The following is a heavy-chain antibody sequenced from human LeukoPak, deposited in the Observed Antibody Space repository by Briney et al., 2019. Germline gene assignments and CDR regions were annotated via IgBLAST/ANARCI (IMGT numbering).Heavy chain of an antibody. CDR3: VRSKSGTYGWFDP. V-gene: IGHV4-59*01. Sequence: SETLSLTCTVSGGSITSYYWSWIRQLPGKGLECVGYIYYSGTTNYNPSLKSRATISVDTSKNQFSLKVNSVTAADTAVYYCVRSKSGTYGWFDPWGQGTLVTVSS. CDR2: IYYSGTT. J-gene: IGHJ5*02. CDR1: GGSITSYY. D-gene: IGHD4-17*01.